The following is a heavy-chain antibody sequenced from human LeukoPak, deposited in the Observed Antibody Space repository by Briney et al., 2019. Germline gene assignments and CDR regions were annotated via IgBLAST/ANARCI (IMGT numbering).Heavy chain of an antibody. CDR2: INAGNGNT. D-gene: IGHD3-10*01. Sequence: ASVKVSCKASGYTFTSYAMHWVRQAPGQRLEWMGWINAGNGNTKYSQKFQGRVTITRDTSASTAYMELSSLRSEDTAVYYCAREWLWFGELPGGDYWGQGTLVTVSS. J-gene: IGHJ4*02. CDR1: GYTFTSYA. CDR3: AREWLWFGELPGGDY. V-gene: IGHV1-3*01.